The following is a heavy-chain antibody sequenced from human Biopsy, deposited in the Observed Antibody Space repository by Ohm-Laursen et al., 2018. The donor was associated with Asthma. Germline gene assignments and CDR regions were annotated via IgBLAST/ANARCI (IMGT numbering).Heavy chain of an antibody. J-gene: IGHJ4*02. D-gene: IGHD7-27*01. CDR2: ISYTGSA. V-gene: IGHV4-39*01. CDR3: ARHWDWGSFFDY. CDR1: GGSMSSSSYY. Sequence: SETLSLTCAVSGGSMSSSSYYWGWIRQPPGKGLEWMGSISYTGSAYHNPSLKSRVIISVDTSKNHFSLKLSSVTAADTAVYYCARHWDWGSFFDYWGQGTPVTVSS.